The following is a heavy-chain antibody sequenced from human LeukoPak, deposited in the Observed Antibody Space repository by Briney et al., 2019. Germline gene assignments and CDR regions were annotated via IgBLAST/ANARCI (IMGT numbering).Heavy chain of an antibody. CDR2: ILGLGGASRT. CDR1: GFTFSSYE. CDR3: AHGTMYQLDY. J-gene: IGHJ4*02. Sequence: GGSLRLSCAASGFTFSSYEMNWVRQAPGKGLEWVSGILGLGGASRTYYADSVKGRFTISRDNSKNTLYLQMNSLRAEDTAVYYCAHGTMYQLDYWGQGTLVTVSS. D-gene: IGHD2-2*01. V-gene: IGHV3-23*01.